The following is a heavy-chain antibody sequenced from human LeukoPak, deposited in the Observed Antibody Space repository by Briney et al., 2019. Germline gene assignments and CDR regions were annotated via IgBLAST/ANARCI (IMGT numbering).Heavy chain of an antibody. CDR3: ARDAYYYDSSGQYYFDY. CDR2: INAGNGNT. D-gene: IGHD3-22*01. V-gene: IGHV1-3*03. J-gene: IGHJ4*02. Sequence: GASVKVSCKASGYTFTSYAMHWVRQAPGQRLEWMGWINAGNGNTKYSQEFQGRVTITRDTSASTAYMELSSLRSEDMAVYYRARDAYYYDSSGQYYFDYWGQGTLVTVSS. CDR1: GYTFTSYA.